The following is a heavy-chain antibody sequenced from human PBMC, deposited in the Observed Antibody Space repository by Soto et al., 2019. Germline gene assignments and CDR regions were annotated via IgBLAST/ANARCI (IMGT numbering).Heavy chain of an antibody. Sequence: SETLSLTCAVSGGSISSGGYFWSWIRQPPGKGLEWIGYIYHSGSTYYNPSLKSRVTISVDTSKNQFSLKLSSVTAADTAVYYCARAIVGATGIYYYGMDVWGQGTTVTVSS. V-gene: IGHV4-30-2*02. J-gene: IGHJ6*02. CDR3: ARAIVGATGIYYYGMDV. CDR2: IYHSGST. D-gene: IGHD1-26*01. CDR1: GGSISSGGYF.